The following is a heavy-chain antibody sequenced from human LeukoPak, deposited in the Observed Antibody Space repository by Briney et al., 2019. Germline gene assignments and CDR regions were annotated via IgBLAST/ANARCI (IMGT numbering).Heavy chain of an antibody. Sequence: PSETLSLTCTVSGGSISSYYWSWIRQPPGKGLEWVGYIYYSGSTNYSPSLKSRLTISVDTSKNQFSLELSSVTAADTAVYYCARTYGSSGLGYFDLWGRGTLVTVSS. CDR3: ARTYGSSGLGYFDL. J-gene: IGHJ2*01. D-gene: IGHD6-13*01. V-gene: IGHV4-59*01. CDR1: GGSISSYY. CDR2: IYYSGST.